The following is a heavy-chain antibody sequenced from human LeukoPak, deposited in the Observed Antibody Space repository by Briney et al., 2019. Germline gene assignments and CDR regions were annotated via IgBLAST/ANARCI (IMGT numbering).Heavy chain of an antibody. CDR2: IYYSGST. V-gene: IGHV4-59*08. Sequence: SETLSLTCTVSGGSISSYFWSWIRQPPGKGLEWIGYIYYSGSTNYNPSLKSRVTISVDASKNQFSLKLSSVTAADTTVYYCARQSVSNWFDPWGQGTLVTVSS. J-gene: IGHJ5*02. CDR1: GGSISSYF. CDR3: ARQSVSNWFDP.